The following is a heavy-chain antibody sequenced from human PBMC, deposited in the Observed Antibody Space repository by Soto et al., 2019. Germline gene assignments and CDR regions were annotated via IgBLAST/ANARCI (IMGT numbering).Heavy chain of an antibody. CDR3: AREGQEYDSSGYYYQAIDY. V-gene: IGHV3-33*01. CDR2: IWYDGSNK. CDR1: GFTFSSYG. D-gene: IGHD3-22*01. Sequence: GGSLRLSCAASGFTFSSYGMHWVRQAPGKGLEWVAVIWYDGSNKYYADSVKGQFTISRDNSKNTLYLQMNSLRAEDTAVYYCAREGQEYDSSGYYYQAIDYWGQGTLVTVSS. J-gene: IGHJ4*02.